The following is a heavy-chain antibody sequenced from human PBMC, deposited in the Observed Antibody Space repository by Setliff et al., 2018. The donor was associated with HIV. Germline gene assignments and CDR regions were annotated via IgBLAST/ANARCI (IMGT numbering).Heavy chain of an antibody. Sequence: GGSLRLSCAASGFTFNNFAMSWVRQAPGKGLEWVSGMPPTSGNTYYADSVKGRFTISRDNSKNTVHLQMNSLTADDTAVYYCVKGGAALGWGQGTPVTVSS. CDR3: VKGGAALG. D-gene: IGHD6-25*01. J-gene: IGHJ4*02. V-gene: IGHV3-23*01. CDR1: GFTFNNFA. CDR2: MPPTSGNT.